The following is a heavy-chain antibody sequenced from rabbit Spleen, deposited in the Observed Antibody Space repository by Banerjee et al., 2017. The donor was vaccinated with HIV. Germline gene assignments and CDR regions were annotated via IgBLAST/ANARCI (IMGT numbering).Heavy chain of an antibody. Sequence: QEQLEESGGDLVKPGASLTLTCKASGLDYSSRYWICWVRQAPGKGLEWLACIDVVRSGTTYYASWAKGRFTISKTSSTTVTLQMTSLTVADTATYFCARDLVAVIGWNFNLWGPGTLVTVS. D-gene: IGHD1-1*01. CDR1: GLDYSSRYW. J-gene: IGHJ4*01. V-gene: IGHV1S45*01. CDR3: ARDLVAVIGWNFNL. CDR2: IDVVRSGTT.